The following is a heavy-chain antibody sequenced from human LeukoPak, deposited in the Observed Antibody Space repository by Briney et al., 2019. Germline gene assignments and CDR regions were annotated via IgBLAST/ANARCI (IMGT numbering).Heavy chain of an antibody. V-gene: IGHV3-48*01. D-gene: IGHD5-12*01. CDR3: ARSVATNTRADY. CDR1: GFTFSSYS. Sequence: GGSLRLSCAASGFTFSSYSMNWVRQAPGKGLEWVSNISSSSSTIYYADSVKGRFTISRDNAKNSLYLQMNSLRAEDTAVYYCARSVATNTRADYWGQGTLVTVSS. J-gene: IGHJ4*02. CDR2: ISSSSSTI.